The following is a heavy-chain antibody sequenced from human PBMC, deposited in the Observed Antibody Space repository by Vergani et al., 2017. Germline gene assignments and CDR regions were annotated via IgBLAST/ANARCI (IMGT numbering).Heavy chain of an antibody. CDR3: ARDRSGANYDILTGYYHYYYYGMDV. CDR1: GFTVSSNY. V-gene: IGHV3-53*02. D-gene: IGHD3-9*01. Sequence: EVQLVETGGGLIQPGGSLRLSCAASGFTVSSNYMSWVRQAPGKGLEWVSVIYSGGSTYYADSVKGRFTISRDNSKNTLYLQMNSLRAEDTAVYYCARDRSGANYDILTGYYHYYYYGMDVWGQGTTVTVSS. CDR2: IYSGGST. J-gene: IGHJ6*02.